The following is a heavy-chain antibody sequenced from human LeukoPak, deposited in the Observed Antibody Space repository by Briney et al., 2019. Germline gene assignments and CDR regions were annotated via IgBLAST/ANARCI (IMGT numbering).Heavy chain of an antibody. J-gene: IGHJ4*02. CDR2: TQYDGSEE. D-gene: IGHD2-2*01. Sequence: AGGSLRLSCAASGFSFSTYGMPWVRQAPGKGLEWVTFTQYDGSEEYYADSVKGRFTISRDNSKNTLYLQMDSLRGEDTAVYYCAGKAAASYFVYWGQGTLVTVSS. CDR1: GFSFSTYG. V-gene: IGHV3-30*02. CDR3: AGKAAASYFVY.